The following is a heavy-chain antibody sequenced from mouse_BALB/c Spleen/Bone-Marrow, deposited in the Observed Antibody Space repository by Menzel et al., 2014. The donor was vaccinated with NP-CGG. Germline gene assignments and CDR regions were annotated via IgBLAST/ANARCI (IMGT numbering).Heavy chain of an antibody. V-gene: IGHV14-3*02. D-gene: IGHD2-3*01. J-gene: IGHJ4*01. CDR2: IDPANGNT. CDR3: ARWLLPYGLDY. CDR1: GFNIKDTY. Sequence: EVNVVEPGAELVKPGASVKLSCTASGFNIKDTYMHWVKQRPEQGLEWIGRIDPANGNTKYDPKFQGKATITADTSSNTAYLQLSSLTSEDTAVYYCARWLLPYGLDYWGQGTSVTVSS.